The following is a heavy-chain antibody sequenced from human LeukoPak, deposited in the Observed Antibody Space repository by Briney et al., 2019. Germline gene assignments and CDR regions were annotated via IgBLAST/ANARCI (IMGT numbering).Heavy chain of an antibody. J-gene: IGHJ4*02. CDR3: ARGKRWLHSSYFDY. CDR2: FSGSFGTT. D-gene: IGHD5-24*01. Sequence: GGSLRLSCAASEFSFNTYDMSWVRQAPGKGLEWVSGFSGSFGTTYYADSVKGRFTIFIDNSKNTVYLQMNSLRVEDTAVYYCARGKRWLHSSYFDYWGQGTLVTVSS. CDR1: EFSFNTYD. V-gene: IGHV3-23*01.